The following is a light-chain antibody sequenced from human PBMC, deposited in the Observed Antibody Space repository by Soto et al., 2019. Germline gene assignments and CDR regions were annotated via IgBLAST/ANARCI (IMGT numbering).Light chain of an antibody. CDR3: QQSYSSVLLT. CDR1: QSISNY. Sequence: DLQMTQSPSSLSASVGDRVTITCRASQSISNYLNWYQQKPGKAPKILIYYAYSLESGVPSRFSGSGSGTDFTLTISSLQPEDFASYYCQQSYSSVLLTFGPGTKVD. J-gene: IGKJ3*01. V-gene: IGKV1-39*01. CDR2: YAY.